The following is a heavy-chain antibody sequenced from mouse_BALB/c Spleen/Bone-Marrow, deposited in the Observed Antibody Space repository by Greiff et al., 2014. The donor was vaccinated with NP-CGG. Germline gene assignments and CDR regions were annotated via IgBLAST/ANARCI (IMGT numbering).Heavy chain of an antibody. J-gene: IGHJ3*01. CDR3: ARQSRAWFAY. V-gene: IGHV5-12-1*01. CDR2: ISSGGGST. D-gene: IGHD1-1*01. CDR1: GFAFSSYD. Sequence: DVKLVESGGGLVKPGGSVKLSCAASGFAFSSYDMSWVRQTPEKRLEWVAYISSGGGSTYYPDTVKGRFTISRDNAKNTLYLQMSSLKSEDTAMYYCARQSRAWFAYWGQGTLVTVSA.